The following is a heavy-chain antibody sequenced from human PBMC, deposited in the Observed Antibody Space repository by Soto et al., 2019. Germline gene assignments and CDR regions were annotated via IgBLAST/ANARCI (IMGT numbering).Heavy chain of an antibody. D-gene: IGHD2-2*02. CDR2: ITDSGST. CDR1: GGSISGGGYY. J-gene: IGHJ5*02. Sequence: SETLSLICTVSGGSISGGGYYWSWIRQHPGKGLEWIGFITDSGSTYYNPSLKSRVTISVDTSRNQFSLNLNSVTAADTAVYYCAKDPLYGWFDPWGQGTLVTV. CDR3: AKDPLYGWFDP. V-gene: IGHV4-31*03.